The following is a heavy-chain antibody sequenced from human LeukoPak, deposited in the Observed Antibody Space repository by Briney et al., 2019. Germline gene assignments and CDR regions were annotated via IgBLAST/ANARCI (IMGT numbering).Heavy chain of an antibody. Sequence: PGGSLRLSCEASGFTFSTYGMSWVRQAPGKGLEWIGEIYHSGSTNYNPSLKSRVIVSLDTSKNQFSLRLTSVTAADTAVYYCARDTGQYTPGTPGFTRFDPWGQGTLVTVSS. CDR3: ARDTGQYTPGTPGFTRFDP. CDR2: IYHSGST. J-gene: IGHJ5*02. CDR1: GFTFSTYGM. D-gene: IGHD2-15*01. V-gene: IGHV4-4*02.